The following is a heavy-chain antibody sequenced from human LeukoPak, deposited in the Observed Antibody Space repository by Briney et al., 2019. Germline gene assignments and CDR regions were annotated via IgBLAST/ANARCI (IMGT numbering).Heavy chain of an antibody. V-gene: IGHV4-59*01. CDR3: ARDSVAGSYYYGMDV. Sequence: SETLSLTCTVSGGSISSYYWSWIRQPPGKGLEWIGYIYYSGSTNYNPSLKSRVTISVDTSKNQSSLKLSSVTAADTAVYYCARDSVAGSYYYGMDVWGQGTTVTVSS. D-gene: IGHD6-19*01. CDR1: GGSISSYY. J-gene: IGHJ6*02. CDR2: IYYSGST.